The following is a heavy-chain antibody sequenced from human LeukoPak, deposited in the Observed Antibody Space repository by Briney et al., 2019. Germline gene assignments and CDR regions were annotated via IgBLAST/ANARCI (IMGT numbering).Heavy chain of an antibody. CDR1: GFTFSSYE. D-gene: IGHD2-8*02. CDR2: ISSSGSTI. J-gene: IGHJ4*02. V-gene: IGHV3-48*03. CDR3: ATYRQVLLPFES. Sequence: GGSLRLSCAASGFTFSSYEMNWVRQAPGKGLEWVSYISSSGSTIYYADSVRGRFTISRDNSKSTLSLQMNSLRAEDTAIYYCATYRQVLLPFESWGQGTLVTVSS.